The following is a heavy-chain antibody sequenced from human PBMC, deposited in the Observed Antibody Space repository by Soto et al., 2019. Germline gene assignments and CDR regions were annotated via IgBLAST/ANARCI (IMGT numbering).Heavy chain of an antibody. CDR1: GFTFSSDW. V-gene: IGHV3-74*01. CDR2: INTDGSNK. J-gene: IGHJ3*02. D-gene: IGHD1-7*01. CDR3: ARDNWNYVSAFDI. Sequence: PGGSLRLSCAASGFTFSSDWMHWVRQAPGKGLVWVSRINTDGSNKYYADSVKGRFTISRDNSKNTLYLQMSSLRAEDTAVYYCARDNWNYVSAFDIWGQGTMVTVSS.